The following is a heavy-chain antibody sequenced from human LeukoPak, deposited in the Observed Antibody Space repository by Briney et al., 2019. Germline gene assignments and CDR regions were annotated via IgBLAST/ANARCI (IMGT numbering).Heavy chain of an antibody. Sequence: WETLSLTCAVYGGSFSGYYWSWIRQPPGKGLEWIGEINHSGSTNYNPSLKSRVTTSVDTSKNQFSLKLSSVTAADTAVYYCARLYGSGSSLYFDYWGQGTLVTVSS. V-gene: IGHV4-34*01. CDR2: INHSGST. CDR3: ARLYGSGSSLYFDY. D-gene: IGHD3-10*01. J-gene: IGHJ4*02. CDR1: GGSFSGYY.